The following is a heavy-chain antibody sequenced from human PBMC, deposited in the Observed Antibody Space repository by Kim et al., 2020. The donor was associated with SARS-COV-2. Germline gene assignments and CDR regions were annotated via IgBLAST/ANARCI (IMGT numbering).Heavy chain of an antibody. Sequence: GGSLRLSCAASGFTFSTAWMSWVRQGPGKGLEWVGCVKSKTDGGTTQYAAPVKGRFTISRDDSQNTPYLQLSSLKTEDTAVYYCTLEISCLYYCGQGTL. CDR1: GFTFSTAW. V-gene: IGHV3-15*01. CDR2: VKSKTDGGTT. CDR3: TLEISCLYY. D-gene: IGHD1-1*01. J-gene: IGHJ4*02.